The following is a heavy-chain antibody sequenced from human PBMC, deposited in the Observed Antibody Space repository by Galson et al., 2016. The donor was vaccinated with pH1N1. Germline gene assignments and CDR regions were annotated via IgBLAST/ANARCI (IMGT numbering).Heavy chain of an antibody. Sequence: SVKVSCKASGHTFTRYDINWVRQATGQGLEWMGWMNPNSGNTGYAQKFQGRITLTRNTSISTAYMELNSLRSEDTAVYYCARSCSGGGCYPNYFYYAMDVWGEGTTVTVSS. D-gene: IGHD2-15*01. CDR3: ARSCSGGGCYPNYFYYAMDV. CDR2: MNPNSGNT. V-gene: IGHV1-8*01. CDR1: GHTFTRYD. J-gene: IGHJ6*04.